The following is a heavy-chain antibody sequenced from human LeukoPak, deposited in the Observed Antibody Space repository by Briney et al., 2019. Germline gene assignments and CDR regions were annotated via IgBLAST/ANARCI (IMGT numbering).Heavy chain of an antibody. Sequence: ASVKVSCKASGCTFTSYGISWVRQAPGQGLEWMGWISAYNGNTNYAQKLQGRVTMTTDTSTSTAYMELRSLRSDDTAVYYCARDSLLWFGELLVTTHYYFDYWGQGTLVTVSS. CDR3: ARDSLLWFGELLVTTHYYFDY. V-gene: IGHV1-18*04. J-gene: IGHJ4*02. CDR2: ISAYNGNT. CDR1: GCTFTSYG. D-gene: IGHD3-10*01.